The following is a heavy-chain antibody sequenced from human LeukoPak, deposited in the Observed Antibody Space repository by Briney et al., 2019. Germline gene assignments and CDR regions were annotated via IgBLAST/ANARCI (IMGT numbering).Heavy chain of an antibody. CDR3: ARHEHASSWSPPGYFDL. D-gene: IGHD6-13*01. CDR2: TSYGGST. V-gene: IGHV4-34*01. Sequence: GSPRLSCAASGFTFSSYSMNWVRQTPGKGLEWIGETSYGGSTNYSPSLKSRVSISVDTSRSQFSLNLSSVTAADTAIYYCARHEHASSWSPPGYFDLWGRGTLVTVSS. CDR1: GFTFSSYS. J-gene: IGHJ2*01.